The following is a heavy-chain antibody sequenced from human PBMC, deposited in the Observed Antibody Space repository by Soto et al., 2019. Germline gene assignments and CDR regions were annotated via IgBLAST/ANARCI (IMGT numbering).Heavy chain of an antibody. CDR1: GFTFGTYA. CDR3: AKVDADYGPKLDK. D-gene: IGHD4-17*01. J-gene: IGHJ4*02. Sequence: VQLLDSGGGLVQPGGSLRLSCAASGFTFGTYAMSWVRQAPGKGLEWVSSITGTGGNTHYADSVKGRFTISRDNSKNTLQLQMNSLRAEDTAIYYCAKVDADYGPKLDKWGQGTLVTVSS. CDR2: ITGTGGNT. V-gene: IGHV3-23*01.